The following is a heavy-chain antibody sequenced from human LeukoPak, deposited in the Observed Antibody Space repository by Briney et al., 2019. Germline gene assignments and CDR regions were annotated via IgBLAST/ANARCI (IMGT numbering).Heavy chain of an antibody. CDR1: GGSISTGVYY. CDR3: ARAILTPSGFVWHFDL. J-gene: IGHJ2*01. D-gene: IGHD3-3*01. Sequence: PSETLSLTCTASGGSISTGVYYWSWIRQHPGKGLEWIGYNTYYNPSLKSRVTISVDTSESQFSLKLTSVTAADTAVYHCARAILTPSGFVWHFDLWGRGTLVTVSS. V-gene: IGHV4-31*03. CDR2: NT.